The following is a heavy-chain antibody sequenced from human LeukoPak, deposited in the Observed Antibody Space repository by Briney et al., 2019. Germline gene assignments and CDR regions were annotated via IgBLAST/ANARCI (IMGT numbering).Heavy chain of an antibody. D-gene: IGHD3-22*01. CDR3: ARAPEYYDSSAIFDY. CDR2: IYPGDSDA. CDR1: GYSFTSYW. V-gene: IGHV5-51*01. J-gene: IGHJ4*02. Sequence: GESLKIPCKGSGYSFTSYWIGWVRQMPGKGLEWMGIIYPGDSDARYSPSFQGQVTISADKSISTAYLQWSSLKASDTAMYYCARAPEYYDSSAIFDYWGQGTLVTVSS.